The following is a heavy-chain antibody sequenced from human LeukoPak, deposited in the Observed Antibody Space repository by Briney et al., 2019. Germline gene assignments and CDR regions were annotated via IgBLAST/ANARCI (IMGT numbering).Heavy chain of an antibody. D-gene: IGHD3-9*01. CDR2: INTNTGNP. CDR3: AREPRYDILTGYSSGDY. J-gene: IGHJ4*02. Sequence: ASVKVSCKASGYTFTSYAMNWVRQAPGQGLGWMGWINTNTGNPTYAQGFTGRFVFSLDTSVSTAYLQISSLKAEDTAVYYCAREPRYDILTGYSSGDYWGQGTLVTVSS. CDR1: GYTFTSYA. V-gene: IGHV7-4-1*02.